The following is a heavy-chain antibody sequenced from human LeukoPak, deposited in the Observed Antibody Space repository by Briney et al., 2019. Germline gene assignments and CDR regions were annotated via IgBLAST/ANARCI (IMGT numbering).Heavy chain of an antibody. V-gene: IGHV3-23*01. D-gene: IGHD7-27*01. J-gene: IGHJ6*02. CDR2: LSGSGGST. Sequence: PGGSLRLSCAASGFMFSSYAMNWVRQAPGKGLEWVSGLSGSGGSTYYADSVKGRFTISRDNSKNTLYLQMNSLRAEDTAVYYCAKALENWGPYYYYGMDVWGQGTTVTVSS. CDR1: GFMFSSYA. CDR3: AKALENWGPYYYYGMDV.